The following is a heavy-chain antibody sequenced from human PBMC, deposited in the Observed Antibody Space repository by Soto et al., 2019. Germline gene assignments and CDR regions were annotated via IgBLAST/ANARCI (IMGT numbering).Heavy chain of an antibody. Sequence: PGGSLRLSCAASGFTFSSYGMHWVRQAPGKGLEWVAVIWYDGSNKYYADSVKGRFTISRDNSKNTLYLQMNSLRAEDTAVYYCARERKLHDAFDIWGQGTMVTVSS. CDR3: ARERKLHDAFDI. CDR1: GFTFSSYG. V-gene: IGHV3-33*01. D-gene: IGHD1-26*01. J-gene: IGHJ3*02. CDR2: IWYDGSNK.